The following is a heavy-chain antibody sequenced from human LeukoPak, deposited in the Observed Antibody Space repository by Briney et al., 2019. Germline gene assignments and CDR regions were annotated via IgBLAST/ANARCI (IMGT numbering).Heavy chain of an antibody. V-gene: IGHV1-69*06. CDR1: GGTFSSYA. D-gene: IGHD6-6*01. CDR2: IIPIFGTA. J-gene: IGHJ5*02. CDR3: ARESLIAALGYNWFDP. Sequence: SVKVSCKASGGTFSSYAISWVRQAPGQGLEWMGGIIPIFGTANYAQKFQGRVTITADKSTSTAYMELSSLRSEDTAVYYCARESLIAALGYNWFDPWGQGTLVTVSS.